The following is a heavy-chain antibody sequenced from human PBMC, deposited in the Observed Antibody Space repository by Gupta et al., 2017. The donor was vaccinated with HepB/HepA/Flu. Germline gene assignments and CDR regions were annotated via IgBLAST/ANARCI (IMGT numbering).Heavy chain of an antibody. V-gene: IGHV3-30*19. CDR1: GFTFNNYA. D-gene: IGHD1-1*01. Sequence: QVQLVESGGGVVQPGRSLRLSCVVSGFTFNNYAMPWVRQAPGKGLEWVTVISYNGVTKQSADSLRGRFTISRDNSKDTVSLQMNSLRPEDTAVYFCARGNGPNLGSYVDYWGQGTLVTVSS. J-gene: IGHJ4*02. CDR2: ISYNGVTK. CDR3: ARGNGPNLGSYVDY.